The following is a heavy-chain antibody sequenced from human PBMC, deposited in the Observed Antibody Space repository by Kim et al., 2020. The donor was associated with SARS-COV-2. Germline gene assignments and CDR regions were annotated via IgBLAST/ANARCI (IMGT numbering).Heavy chain of an antibody. Sequence: SVKVSCKASGGTFSSYAISWVRQAPGQGLEWMGGIIPIFGTANYAQKFQGRVTITADESTSTAYMELSSLRSEDTAVYYCARYGETRGWFDPWGQGTLVTVSS. CDR2: IIPIFGTA. D-gene: IGHD3-10*01. CDR3: ARYGETRGWFDP. V-gene: IGHV1-69*13. CDR1: GGTFSSYA. J-gene: IGHJ5*02.